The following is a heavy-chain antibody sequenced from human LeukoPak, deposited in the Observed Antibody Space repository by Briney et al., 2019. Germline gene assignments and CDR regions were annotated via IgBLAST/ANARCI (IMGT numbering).Heavy chain of an antibody. CDR1: EFTFTDYY. D-gene: IGHD3-10*01. Sequence: GGSLRLSCAASEFTFTDYYMSWIRQAPGKGLEWLSYISISGTTIYYTDSVKGRFTVSRDNAKNSLYLQMNSLGAEDPAVYYYARGGGYGSGSHYYFDYWGQGTVVTVSS. CDR2: ISISGTTI. CDR3: ARGGGYGSGSHYYFDY. J-gene: IGHJ4*02. V-gene: IGHV3-11*01.